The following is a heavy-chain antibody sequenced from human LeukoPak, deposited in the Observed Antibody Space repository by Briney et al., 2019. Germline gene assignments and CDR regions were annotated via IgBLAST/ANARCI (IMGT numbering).Heavy chain of an antibody. D-gene: IGHD1-26*01. J-gene: IGHJ5*02. CDR3: ARVKVGTTYWFDP. CDR1: GFIVNYNY. CDR2: VYSGGST. Sequence: GGSLRLSCAASGFIVNYNYMSWVRQPPGKGLEWVSVVYSGGSTYYADPVKGRLTISRDNSKNMVYLQMNSLRVEDTAVYYCARVKVGTTYWFDPWGQGTLVTVSS. V-gene: IGHV3-66*01.